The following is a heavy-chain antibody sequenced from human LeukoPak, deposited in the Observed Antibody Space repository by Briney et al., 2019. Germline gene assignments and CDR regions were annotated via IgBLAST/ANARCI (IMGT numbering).Heavy chain of an antibody. CDR2: IKQDESEK. J-gene: IGHJ6*03. V-gene: IGHV3-7*03. Sequence: PGGSLKLSCAASGFTFSSYWMSWVRQAPGKGLEWVANIKQDESEKYYVDSVKGRFTISRDNSKNTLYLQMNSLRADGTAVYYCAKEVGVGHMDVWGKGTTVTVSS. CDR1: GFTFSSYW. D-gene: IGHD2-15*01. CDR3: AKEVGVGHMDV.